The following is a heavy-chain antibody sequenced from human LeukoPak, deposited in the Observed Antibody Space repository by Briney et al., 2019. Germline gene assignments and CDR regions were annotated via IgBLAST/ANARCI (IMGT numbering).Heavy chain of an antibody. V-gene: IGHV3-30*02. CDR2: IQYDGTNK. Sequence: PGGSLRLSCAASGFTFSSYGIHWVRQAPGKGLEWVAFIQYDGTNKYYADSVKGRFTISRDNSKNTLTLQMNSLRAEDTAVYYCAKGSKWEVDYWGQGTLVTVSS. CDR1: GFTFSSYG. CDR3: AKGSKWEVDY. D-gene: IGHD1-26*01. J-gene: IGHJ4*02.